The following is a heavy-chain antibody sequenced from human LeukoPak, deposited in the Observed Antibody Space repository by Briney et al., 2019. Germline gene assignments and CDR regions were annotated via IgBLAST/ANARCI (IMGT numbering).Heavy chain of an antibody. CDR1: GGSISSGGYY. V-gene: IGHV4-30-2*01. J-gene: IGHJ6*03. CDR2: IYHSGST. CDR3: ARDSGSRYYYMDV. Sequence: SETLSLTCTVSGGSISSGGYYWSWIRQPPGKGLEWIGYIYHSGSTYYNPSLKSRVTISVDRSKNQFSLKLSSVTAADTAVYYCARDSGSRYYYMDVWGKGTTVTVS. D-gene: IGHD5/OR15-5a*01.